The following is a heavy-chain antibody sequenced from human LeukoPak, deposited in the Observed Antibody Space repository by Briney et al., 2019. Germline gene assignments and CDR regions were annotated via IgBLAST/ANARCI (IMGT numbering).Heavy chain of an antibody. CDR1: GFTFGDYA. CDR3: ARSRSGYYGDVDY. J-gene: IGHJ4*02. CDR2: MRRDGNEI. Sequence: GGSLRFSCTASGFTFGDYAMSWVRQAPGKGLEWVANMRRDGNEIYYLDSVRGRFTISRDNAKNSLYLQMNSLRAEDTAVYYCARSRSGYYGDVDYWGQGTLVTVSS. D-gene: IGHD3-3*01. V-gene: IGHV3-7*01.